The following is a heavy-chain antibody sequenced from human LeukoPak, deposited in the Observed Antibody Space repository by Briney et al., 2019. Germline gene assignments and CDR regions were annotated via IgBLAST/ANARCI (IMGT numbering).Heavy chain of an antibody. V-gene: IGHV4-59*01. D-gene: IGHD5-18*01. Sequence: SGTLSLTCTVSGGSISSYYWSWIRQPPGKGLEWTGNIHYSGSTNYNPSPKSRVTISADMSKNQFSLKLSSVTAADTAVYYCARSAWVDTAMVTDYYYYMDVWGKGTTVTVSS. J-gene: IGHJ6*03. CDR3: ARSAWVDTAMVTDYYYYMDV. CDR2: IHYSGST. CDR1: GGSISSYY.